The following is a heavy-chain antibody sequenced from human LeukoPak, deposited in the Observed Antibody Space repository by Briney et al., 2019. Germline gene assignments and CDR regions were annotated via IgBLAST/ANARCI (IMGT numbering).Heavy chain of an antibody. V-gene: IGHV3-9*03. CDR1: GFTFDDYA. Sequence: PGRSLRLSCAASGFTFDDYAMHWVRQAPGKGLEWVSGISWNSGSIGYADSVKGRFTISRDNAKNSLYLQMNSLRAEDMALYYCAKGMSSSWYNPLDYWGQGTLVTVSS. D-gene: IGHD6-13*01. J-gene: IGHJ4*02. CDR3: AKGMSSSWYNPLDY. CDR2: ISWNSGSI.